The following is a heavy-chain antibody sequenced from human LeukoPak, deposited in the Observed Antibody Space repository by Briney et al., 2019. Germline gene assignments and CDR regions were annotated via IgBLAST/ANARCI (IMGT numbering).Heavy chain of an antibody. Sequence: GGSLRLSCAASGFTFSTYTMAWVRQAPGGGLEWVSGISGDGDSTYYADSVKGRSAISRDNSKSTLYLQMNSLRAEDTAVYYCAKDFGRNLGGPGYWGRGTLVTVSS. CDR1: GFTFSTYT. D-gene: IGHD3-10*01. CDR3: AKDFGRNLGGPGY. J-gene: IGHJ4*02. CDR2: ISGDGDST. V-gene: IGHV3-23*01.